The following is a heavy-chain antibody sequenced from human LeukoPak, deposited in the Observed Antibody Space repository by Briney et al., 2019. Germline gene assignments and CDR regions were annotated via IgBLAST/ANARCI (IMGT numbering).Heavy chain of an antibody. J-gene: IGHJ4*02. CDR2: IYPGDSDT. V-gene: IGHV5-51*01. CDR1: GYTFTAYW. D-gene: IGHD1-1*01. CDR3: ARQDGNSKYYFDY. Sequence: PGESLKISCKGSGYTFTAYWIGWVRQMPGKGLEWMGIIYPGDSDTRYRPSFQGQVTISVDKSISTAYLQWSSLKASDTAMYYCARQDGNSKYYFDYWGQGTLVTVSS.